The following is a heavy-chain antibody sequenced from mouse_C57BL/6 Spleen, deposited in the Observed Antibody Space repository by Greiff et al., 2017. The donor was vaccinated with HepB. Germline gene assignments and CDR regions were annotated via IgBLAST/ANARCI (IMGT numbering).Heavy chain of an antibody. V-gene: IGHV5-9*01. CDR1: GFTFSSYT. CDR3: ARQGITTVVAPFDY. CDR2: ISGGGGNT. Sequence: EVKLMESGGGLVKPGGSLKLSCAASGFTFSSYTMSWVRQTPEKRLEWVATISGGGGNTYYPDSVKGRFTISRDNAKNTLDLQMSSLRSEDTALYYCARQGITTVVAPFDYWGQGTTLTVSS. D-gene: IGHD1-1*01. J-gene: IGHJ2*01.